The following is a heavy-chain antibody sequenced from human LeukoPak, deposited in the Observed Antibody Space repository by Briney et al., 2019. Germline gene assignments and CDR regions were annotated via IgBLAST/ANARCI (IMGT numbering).Heavy chain of an antibody. D-gene: IGHD2-15*01. J-gene: IGHJ4*02. Sequence: GGSLRLSCAASGFTFDIYAMHWVRQAPGKGLEWVAVMSYDGTNKYYADSVKGRFTISRDNSQNTVYLQMSSLRLGDTAVYYCARDQVQHCSSGRCYVIDNWGPGTLVAVSS. V-gene: IGHV3-30*04. CDR1: GFTFDIYA. CDR3: ARDQVQHCSSGRCYVIDN. CDR2: MSYDGTNK.